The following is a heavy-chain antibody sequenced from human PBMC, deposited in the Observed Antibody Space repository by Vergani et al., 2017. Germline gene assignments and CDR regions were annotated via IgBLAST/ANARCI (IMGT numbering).Heavy chain of an antibody. J-gene: IGHJ5*02. CDR2: IYYSENK. V-gene: IGHV4-39*01. D-gene: IGHD3-22*01. CDR3: ARCFRDEGMIYGGTVENWFDP. Sequence: QLQLQESGPGLVKPSETLSLTCTVSGGSITYGAFYWGWIRQPTGKGLEWIGSIYYSENKFYNPSLESRVTLSIDTTKNQFSLKLKSVTAADTAVYYCARCFRDEGMIYGGTVENWFDPWGQGTLVTVSS. CDR1: GGSITYGAFY.